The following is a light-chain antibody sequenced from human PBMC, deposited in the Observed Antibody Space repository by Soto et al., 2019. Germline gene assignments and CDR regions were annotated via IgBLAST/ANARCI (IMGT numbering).Light chain of an antibody. V-gene: IGKV1-5*03. J-gene: IGKJ4*01. CDR3: QQYKTYS. CDR1: QSISSW. CDR2: RAS. Sequence: DIQMTQSPSALSASVGGKITITCRANQSISSWLAWYQQQPGKAPSLLIYRASTLESGVPPRFSGSGSGTEFSLTISGLQPDDFATYYCQQYKTYSFGGGTKVDIK.